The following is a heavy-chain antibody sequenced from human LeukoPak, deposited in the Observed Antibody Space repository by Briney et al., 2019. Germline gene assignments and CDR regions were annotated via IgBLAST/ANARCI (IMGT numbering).Heavy chain of an antibody. CDR1: GFTFSSYS. CDR3: ANGVPGATHDY. Sequence: GGSLRLSCAASGFTFSSYSMNWVRQAPGKGLEWVSSISSSSYIYYADSVKGRFTISRDNSKNTLYLQMNSLRAEDTAVYYCANGVPGATHDYWGQGTLVTVSS. CDR2: ISSSSYI. J-gene: IGHJ4*02. V-gene: IGHV3-21*04. D-gene: IGHD1-26*01.